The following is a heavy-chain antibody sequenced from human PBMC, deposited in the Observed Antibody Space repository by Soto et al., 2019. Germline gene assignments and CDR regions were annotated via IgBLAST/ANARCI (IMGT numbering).Heavy chain of an antibody. CDR3: ASAFCSGGTCYARGGY. V-gene: IGHV3-74*01. D-gene: IGHD2-15*01. CDR2: IKYDGSSA. J-gene: IGHJ4*02. CDR1: GFSFSSYW. Sequence: PGGSLRLSCAASGFSFSSYWMHWVRQAPGKGLVWVSRIKYDGSSADYADSVKGRFTISRDNAKNTLYLQMNSVRAEDTATYFCASAFCSGGTCYARGGYWGQGTLVTVSS.